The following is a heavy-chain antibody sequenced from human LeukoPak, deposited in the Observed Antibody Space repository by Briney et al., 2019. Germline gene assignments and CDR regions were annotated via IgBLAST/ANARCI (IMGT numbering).Heavy chain of an antibody. Sequence: AGSLRLSCSASGFTVSNNYISWVRQTPGKGLEWVSIIYSAGGTFYADSVRGRFTISRDNSKNTVYLQINSLRAEDTAVYYCARAVYHGYDPRHYYMDVSGKGTTVTV. J-gene: IGHJ6*03. V-gene: IGHV3-66*02. D-gene: IGHD5-12*01. CDR3: ARAVYHGYDPRHYYMDV. CDR1: GFTVSNNY. CDR2: IYSAGGT.